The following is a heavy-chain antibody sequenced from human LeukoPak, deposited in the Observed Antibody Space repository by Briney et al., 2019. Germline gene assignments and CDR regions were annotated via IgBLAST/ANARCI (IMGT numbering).Heavy chain of an antibody. V-gene: IGHV4-59*01. CDR2: IYYSGST. CDR1: GGSMRDYY. J-gene: IGHJ4*02. CDR3: ARGFRYYDVLTAF. Sequence: PSETLSLTCAVSGGSMRDYYWSWIRQPPGKGLEWIGNIYYSGSTNYNPSLKSRVTISVDTSKNQFSLKVRSVTAADTAVYYCARGFRYYDVLTAFWGQGTLVTVSS. D-gene: IGHD3-9*01.